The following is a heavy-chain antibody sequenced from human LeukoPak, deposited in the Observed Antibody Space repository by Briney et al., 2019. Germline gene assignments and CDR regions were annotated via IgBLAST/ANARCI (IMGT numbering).Heavy chain of an antibody. Sequence: SVKVSCKASGRTVSSHAISWVRQAPGQGLEWGGGIIPVFGTANYAQKFQGRVTITADDSTGTVYMELSSLRSEDTAVYYCARDGLAITGTTGYFDFWGQGTLVTVSS. J-gene: IGHJ4*02. CDR2: IIPVFGTA. CDR3: ARDGLAITGTTGYFDF. D-gene: IGHD1-7*01. CDR1: GRTVSSHA. V-gene: IGHV1-69*01.